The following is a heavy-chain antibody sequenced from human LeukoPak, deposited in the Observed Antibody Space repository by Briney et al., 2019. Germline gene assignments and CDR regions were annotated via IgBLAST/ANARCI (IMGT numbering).Heavy chain of an antibody. CDR3: ARGFRRFDP. V-gene: IGHV4-59*01. CDR1: GGSISSYY. D-gene: IGHD3-10*01. J-gene: IGHJ5*02. Sequence: SETLSLTCTVSGGSISSYYWSWIRQPPGKGPEWIGYIYYSGSTNYNPSLKSRVTISVDTSKNQFSPKLSSVTAADTAVYYCARGFRRFDPWGQGTLVTVSS. CDR2: IYYSGST.